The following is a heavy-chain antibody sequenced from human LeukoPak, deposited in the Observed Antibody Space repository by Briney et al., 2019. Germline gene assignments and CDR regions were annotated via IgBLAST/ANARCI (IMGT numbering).Heavy chain of an antibody. J-gene: IGHJ3*02. V-gene: IGHV3-30*03. Sequence: GRSLRLSCAASGFTFSSYGMHWVRQAPGKGLEWVAVISYDGSNKYYADSVKGRFTISRDNSKNTLYLQMNSLRAEDTAVYYCARERRDNDAFDIWGQGTMVTVSS. CDR2: ISYDGSNK. CDR1: GFTFSSYG. CDR3: ARERRDNDAFDI.